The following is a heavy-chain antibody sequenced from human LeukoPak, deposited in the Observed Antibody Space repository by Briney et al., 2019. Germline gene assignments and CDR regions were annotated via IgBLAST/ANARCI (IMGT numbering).Heavy chain of an antibody. CDR2: IKQDGSEK. V-gene: IGHV3-7*01. Sequence: TGGSLRLSCAASGFTFSSYWMSWVRRAPGKGLEWVANIKQDGSEKYFVDSVKGRFTISRDNAKDSLYLEMNSLRAEDTAVYYCARDQYSYDYVWGTYFSLYYFDYWGQGTLVTVSS. D-gene: IGHD3-16*01. J-gene: IGHJ4*02. CDR1: GFTFSSYW. CDR3: ARDQYSYDYVWGTYFSLYYFDY.